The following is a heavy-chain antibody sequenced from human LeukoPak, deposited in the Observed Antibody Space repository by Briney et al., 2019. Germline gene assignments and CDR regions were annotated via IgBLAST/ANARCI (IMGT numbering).Heavy chain of an antibody. D-gene: IGHD3-3*01. CDR2: INPNSGGT. CDR1: GYTFTGYY. Sequence: GASVKVSCKSSGYTFTGYYMHWVRQAPGQGLEWMGWINPNSGGTNYAQKFQGRVTMTRDTSISTAYMELSRLRSDDTAVYYCARDLGDFWSGYYYFDYWGQGTLVTVSS. CDR3: ARDLGDFWSGYYYFDY. J-gene: IGHJ4*02. V-gene: IGHV1-2*02.